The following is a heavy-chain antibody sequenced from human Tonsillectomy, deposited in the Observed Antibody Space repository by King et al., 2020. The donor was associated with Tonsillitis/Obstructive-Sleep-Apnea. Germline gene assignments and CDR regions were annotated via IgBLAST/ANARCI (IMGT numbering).Heavy chain of an antibody. CDR1: GGSISSYY. J-gene: IGHJ3*02. V-gene: IGHV4-59*08. Sequence: VQLQESGPGLVKPSETLSLTCTVSGGSISSYYWSWIRQPPGKGLEWIGYIYYSGSTNYNPSLKSRVTISVDTSKNQFSLKLSSVTAADTAVYYWATMGIQLWLGAFDIWGQGTMVTVSS. CDR2: IYYSGST. D-gene: IGHD5-18*01. CDR3: ATMGIQLWLGAFDI.